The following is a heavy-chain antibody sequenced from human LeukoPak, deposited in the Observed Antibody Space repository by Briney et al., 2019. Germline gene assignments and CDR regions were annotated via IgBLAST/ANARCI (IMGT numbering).Heavy chain of an antibody. D-gene: IGHD4-23*01. J-gene: IGHJ3*02. Sequence: GGSLRLSCAASGFTFSSYAMSWVRQAPGKGLEWASAISGSGGSTYYADSVKGRFTISRDNSKNTLYLQMNSLRAEDTAVYYCAKGDDYGGPNDAFDIWGQGTMVTVPS. V-gene: IGHV3-23*01. CDR3: AKGDDYGGPNDAFDI. CDR1: GFTFSSYA. CDR2: ISGSGGST.